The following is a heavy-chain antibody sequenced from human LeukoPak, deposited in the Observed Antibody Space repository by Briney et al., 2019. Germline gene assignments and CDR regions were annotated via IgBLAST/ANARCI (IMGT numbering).Heavy chain of an antibody. J-gene: IGHJ4*02. CDR2: ISSISGYI. V-gene: IGHV3-21*01. CDR1: AFTFSIYC. Sequence: PGRSLTLSCAPFAFTFSIYCTNCVSQAPGKGREWVSSISSISGYIYYADSVQSRFTSSRDNAKNSLYLQMNSLRAEDTAVYYCAREAYYYDSSGYYCIDYWGQGTLVTVSS. CDR3: AREAYYYDSSGYYCIDY. D-gene: IGHD3-22*01.